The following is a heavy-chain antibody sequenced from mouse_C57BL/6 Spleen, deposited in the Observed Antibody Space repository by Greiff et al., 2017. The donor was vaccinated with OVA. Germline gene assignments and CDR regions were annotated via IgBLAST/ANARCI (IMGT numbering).Heavy chain of an antibody. CDR2: IDPEDGDT. CDR3: TTSYYGSSYGGFAY. Sequence: EVQLQQSGAELVRPGASVKLSCTASGFNITDYYMHWVKQRPEQGLEWIGRIDPEDGDTEYAPKFQGKATMTADTSSNTAYLELSSLTSEDTAVYYGTTSYYGSSYGGFAYWGQGTLVTVSA. D-gene: IGHD1-1*01. CDR1: GFNITDYY. V-gene: IGHV14-1*01. J-gene: IGHJ3*01.